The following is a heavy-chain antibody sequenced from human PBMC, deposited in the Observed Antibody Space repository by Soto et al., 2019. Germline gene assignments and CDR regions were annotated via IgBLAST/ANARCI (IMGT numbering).Heavy chain of an antibody. Sequence: ASVKVSCKASGYTFTSYGISWVRQAPGQGLEWMGWISAYNGNTNYAQKLQGRVTMTTDTSTSTAYMELRSLRSDDTAVYYCARDYPYYYDSSGYYDYWGQGTLVTVSS. CDR3: ARDYPYYYDSSGYYDY. CDR2: ISAYNGNT. CDR1: GYTFTSYG. D-gene: IGHD3-22*01. V-gene: IGHV1-18*01. J-gene: IGHJ4*02.